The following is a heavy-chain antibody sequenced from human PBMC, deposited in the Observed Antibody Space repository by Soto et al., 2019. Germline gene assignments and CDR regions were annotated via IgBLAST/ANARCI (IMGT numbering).Heavy chain of an antibody. CDR1: GGTFSSYA. CDR2: IIPIFGTA. V-gene: IGHV1-69*13. J-gene: IGHJ6*02. D-gene: IGHD2-21*01. CDR3: ARGCTWGYCGGECYSCCYYYGMHX. Sequence: SLKVSCKASGGTFSSYAISWVRQAPGQGLEWMGGIIPIFGTANYAKKFQGRVKITADESTSTAYMELRSLRSEDTAVYYCARGCTWGYCGGECYSCCYYYGMHXWGQGTTVTVS.